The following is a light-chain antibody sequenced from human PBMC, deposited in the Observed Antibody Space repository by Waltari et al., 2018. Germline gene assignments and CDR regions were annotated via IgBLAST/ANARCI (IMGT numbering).Light chain of an antibody. Sequence: QSALTQPASVSGSPGQSITISCTGTSSDVGGYNYVSWYQPPPGKAPKFMIYDVSNRPSGVSNRFSGSKSGNTASLTISGLQAEDEADYYCSSYTSSYTYVFGTGTKVTVL. V-gene: IGLV2-14*03. CDR3: SSYTSSYTYV. CDR2: DVS. CDR1: SSDVGGYNY. J-gene: IGLJ1*01.